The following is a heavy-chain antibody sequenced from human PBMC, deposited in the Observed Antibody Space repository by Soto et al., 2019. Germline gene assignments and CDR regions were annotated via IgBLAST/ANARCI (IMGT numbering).Heavy chain of an antibody. V-gene: IGHV4-59*01. D-gene: IGHD2-2*01. CDR1: GGSISSYY. J-gene: IGHJ5*02. Sequence: SETLSLTCTFSGGSISSYYWSWIRQPPGKGLEWIGYIYYSGSTNYNPSLKSRVTISVDTSKNQFSLKLSPVTAADTAVYYCARERRDIVVVPAAMNSNWFDPWGQGTLVTVSS. CDR3: ARERRDIVVVPAAMNSNWFDP. CDR2: IYYSGST.